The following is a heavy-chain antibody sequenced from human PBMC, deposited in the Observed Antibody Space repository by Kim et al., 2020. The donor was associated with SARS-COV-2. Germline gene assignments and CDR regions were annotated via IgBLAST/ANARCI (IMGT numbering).Heavy chain of an antibody. J-gene: IGHJ6*02. CDR3: AEGGVYYYGMDV. D-gene: IGHD3-16*01. CDR1: GFTFSSYA. V-gene: IGHV3-23*01. Sequence: GGSLRLSCAASGFTFSSYAMSWVRQAPGKGLEWVSAISGIGGSTYYADSVNGRFTISRDNSKNTLYLQMNSLRAEDTAVYYCAEGGVYYYGMDVWGQGTTVTVSS. CDR2: ISGIGGST.